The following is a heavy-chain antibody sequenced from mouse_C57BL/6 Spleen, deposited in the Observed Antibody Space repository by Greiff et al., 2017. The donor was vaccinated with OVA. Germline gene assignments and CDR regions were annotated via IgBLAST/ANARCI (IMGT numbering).Heavy chain of an antibody. CDR3: ARLGFYYYAMDY. V-gene: IGHV1-52*01. J-gene: IGHJ4*01. Sequence: VQLQQPGAELVRPGSSVKLSCKASGYTFTSYWMHWVKQRPIQGLEWIGNIDPSDSETHYNQKFKDKATLTVDKSSSTAYMQLSSLTSEDSAVYYCARLGFYYYAMDYWGQGTSVTVSS. CDR2: IDPSDSET. CDR1: GYTFTSYW. D-gene: IGHD4-1*01.